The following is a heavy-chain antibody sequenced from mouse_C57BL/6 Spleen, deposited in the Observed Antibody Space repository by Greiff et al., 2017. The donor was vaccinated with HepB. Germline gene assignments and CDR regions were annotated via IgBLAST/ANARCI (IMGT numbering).Heavy chain of an antibody. CDR2: ISDGGSYT. V-gene: IGHV5-4*01. CDR3: AREDGYYPYWYLDV. D-gene: IGHD2-3*01. Sequence: DVMLVESGGGLVKPGGSLKLSCAASGFTFSSYAMSWVRQTPEKRLEWVATISDGGSYTYYPDNVKGRFTISRDNAKNNLYLQMSHLKSEDTAMYYCAREDGYYPYWYLDVWGTGTTVTVSS. CDR1: GFTFSSYA. J-gene: IGHJ1*03.